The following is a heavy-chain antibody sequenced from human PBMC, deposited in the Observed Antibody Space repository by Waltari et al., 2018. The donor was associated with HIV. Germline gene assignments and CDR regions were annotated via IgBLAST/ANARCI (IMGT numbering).Heavy chain of an antibody. CDR3: AREEGAVAGTRYFDL. CDR2: INHSGST. CDR1: GGSFSGYY. J-gene: IGHJ2*01. Sequence: QVQLQQWGAGLLKPSETLSLTCAVYGGSFSGYYWSWIRQPPGKGLEWIGEINHSGSTHHNPSLKSLFTISVDTSKNHFSLKLSSVTAADTAVYYCAREEGAVAGTRYFDLWGRGTLVTVSS. V-gene: IGHV4-34*01. D-gene: IGHD6-19*01.